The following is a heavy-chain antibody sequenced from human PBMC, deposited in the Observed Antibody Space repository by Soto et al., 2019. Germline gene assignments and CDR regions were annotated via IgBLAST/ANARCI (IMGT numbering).Heavy chain of an antibody. Sequence: ASVKVSCKASGYTFTSYDINWVRQATGRGLEWMGWMNPNSGNTGYAQKFQGRVTMTRNTSISTACMELSSLRSEDTAVYYCARGEGIAVAGDYYYYGMDVWGQGTTVTVSS. CDR2: MNPNSGNT. CDR3: ARGEGIAVAGDYYYYGMDV. J-gene: IGHJ6*02. V-gene: IGHV1-8*01. D-gene: IGHD6-19*01. CDR1: GYTFTSYD.